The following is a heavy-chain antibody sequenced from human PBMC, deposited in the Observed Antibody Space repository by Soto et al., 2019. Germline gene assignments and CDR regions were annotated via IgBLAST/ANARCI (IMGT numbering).Heavy chain of an antibody. V-gene: IGHV1-69*01. D-gene: IGHD6-19*01. CDR3: SRGHPGYSSGWFPY. CDR1: GGTFSSYA. CDR2: IIPIFGTA. Sequence: QVQLVQSGAEVKKPGSSVKVSCKASGGTFSSYAISWVRQAPGQGLEWMGGIIPIFGTANYAQKLQGRVTITADESTSTAYMVLSSLRSEDTAVYDCSRGHPGYSSGWFPYWGQGTLVTVSS. J-gene: IGHJ4*02.